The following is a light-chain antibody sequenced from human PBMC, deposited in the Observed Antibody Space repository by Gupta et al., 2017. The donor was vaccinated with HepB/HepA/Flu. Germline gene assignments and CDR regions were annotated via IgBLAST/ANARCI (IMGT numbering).Light chain of an antibody. CDR2: AAS. CDR1: QTISTY. CDR3: QQSYSTFIT. J-gene: IGKJ5*01. Sequence: DIQMTQSPSSLSASIGDRVTITCRASQTISTYLNWYQQKPGKAPELLIYAASTLHSGVPSRFSGSGSGTDFTLTISSLQPEDFATYYCQQSYSTFITFGQGTXLEIK. V-gene: IGKV1-39*01.